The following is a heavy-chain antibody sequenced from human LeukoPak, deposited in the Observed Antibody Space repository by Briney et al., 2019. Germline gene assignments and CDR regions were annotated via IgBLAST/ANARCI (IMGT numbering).Heavy chain of an antibody. D-gene: IGHD2-2*01. CDR3: ATGGEGCSSTSCPFDY. V-gene: IGHV1-2*02. Sequence: ASVKVSCKASGYTFPGYYMHWVRQAPGQGLEWMGWINPNSGGTNYAQKFQGRVTMTRDTSISTAYMELSRLRSEDTAVYYCATGGEGCSSTSCPFDYWGQGTLVTVSS. CDR1: GYTFPGYY. CDR2: INPNSGGT. J-gene: IGHJ4*02.